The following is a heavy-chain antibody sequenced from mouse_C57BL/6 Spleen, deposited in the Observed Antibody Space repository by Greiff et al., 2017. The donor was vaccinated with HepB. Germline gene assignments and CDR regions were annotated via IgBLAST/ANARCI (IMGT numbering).Heavy chain of an antibody. D-gene: IGHD2-3*01. CDR2: ISDGGSYT. V-gene: IGHV5-4*01. CDR3: AREIYDSFAY. J-gene: IGHJ3*01. CDR1: GFTFSSYA. Sequence: EVQGVESGGGLVKPGGSLKLSCAASGFTFSSYAMSWVRQTPEKRLEWVATISDGGSYTYYPDNVKGRFTISRDNAKNNLYLQMSHLKSEDTAMYYCAREIYDSFAYWGQGTLVTVSA.